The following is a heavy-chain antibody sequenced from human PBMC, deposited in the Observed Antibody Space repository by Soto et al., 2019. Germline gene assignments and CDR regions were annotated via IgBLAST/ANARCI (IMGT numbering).Heavy chain of an antibody. Sequence: QVHLVESGGGVVQPGRSLRLSCAASGITFSNYAVHWVRQVPGKGLEWVAIISYDGSDKYYADSVKGRFTISRDNSKDTMYLQMNSLRHEDTAMYYCARDLSPDYWGQGTLVTVSS. V-gene: IGHV3-30-3*01. CDR1: GITFSNYA. CDR2: ISYDGSDK. J-gene: IGHJ4*02. CDR3: ARDLSPDY.